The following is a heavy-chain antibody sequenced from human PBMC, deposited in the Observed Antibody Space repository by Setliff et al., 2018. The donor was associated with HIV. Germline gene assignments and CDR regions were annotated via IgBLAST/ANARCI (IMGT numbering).Heavy chain of an antibody. CDR3: ARPSYSSGWYYNY. CDR1: AGSIRSSTYY. V-gene: IGHV4-39*01. Sequence: SETLSLTCTVSAGSIRSSTYYWARIRQPPGKGLEWIGTIYYSGSTYYNPSLKSRVTISVDTSKNQFSLKLSSVTAADTAVYYCARPSYSSGWYYNYWGQGTLVTVSS. CDR2: IYYSGST. D-gene: IGHD6-19*01. J-gene: IGHJ4*02.